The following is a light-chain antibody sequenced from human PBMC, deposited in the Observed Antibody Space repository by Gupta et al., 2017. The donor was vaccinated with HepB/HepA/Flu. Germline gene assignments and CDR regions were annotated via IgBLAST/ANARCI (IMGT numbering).Light chain of an antibody. CDR2: NKN. CDR1: SDSVSTTYY. J-gene: IGLJ3*02. V-gene: IGLV8-61*01. CDR3: VLYMGNGIWM. Sequence: QTVVTQEPSFSLSPGGTVTLTCGLTSDSVSTTYYPSWHQQTPGQAPRTLIYNKNIRSSGVPDRFSGSILGNKAALTITGAQADDESNYYCVLYMGNGIWMFGGGTKLTVL.